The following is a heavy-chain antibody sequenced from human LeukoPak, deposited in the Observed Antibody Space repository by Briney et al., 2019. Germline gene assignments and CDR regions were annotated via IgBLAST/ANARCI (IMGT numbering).Heavy chain of an antibody. CDR2: IYSGGST. J-gene: IGHJ4*02. CDR1: GFTVSSNY. D-gene: IGHD3-22*01. V-gene: IGHV3-66*01. CDR3: ARDLTKYYDSSGPVGY. Sequence: PGGSLRLSCAASGFTVSSNYMSWVRQAPGKGLEWVSVIYSGGSTYYADSVKGRFTISRDNSKNTLYLQMSSLRAEDTAVYYCARDLTKYYDSSGPVGYWGQGTLVTVSS.